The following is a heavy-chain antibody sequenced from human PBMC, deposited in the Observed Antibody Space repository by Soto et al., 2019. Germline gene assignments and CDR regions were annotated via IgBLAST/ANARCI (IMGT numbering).Heavy chain of an antibody. D-gene: IGHD2-15*01. J-gene: IGHJ5*02. CDR3: ARVDCSGGSCYENWFDP. Sequence: ASVKVSCKASGYTFTSYDINWVRQATGQGLEWMGWMNPNSGNTGYAQKFQGRVTMTRNTSISTAYMELSSLRSEDTAVYYCARVDCSGGSCYENWFDPWGQGTLVTVSS. CDR2: MNPNSGNT. V-gene: IGHV1-8*01. CDR1: GYTFTSYD.